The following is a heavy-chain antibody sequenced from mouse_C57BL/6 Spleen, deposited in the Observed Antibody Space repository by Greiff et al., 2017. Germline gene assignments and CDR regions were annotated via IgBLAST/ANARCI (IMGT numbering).Heavy chain of an antibody. CDR2: IDPSDSYT. D-gene: IGHD2-5*01. J-gene: IGHJ3*01. CDR3: ARAQREYSNYAWFAY. V-gene: IGHV1-50*01. Sequence: VQLQQPGAELVKPGASVKLSCKASGYTFTSYWLQWVKQRPGQGLGWIGEIDPSDSYTNYNQKFKGKATLTVDTTSSMTYVQLSSRTSEDSAVYYCARAQREYSNYAWFAYWGQGTLVTVSA. CDR1: GYTFTSYW.